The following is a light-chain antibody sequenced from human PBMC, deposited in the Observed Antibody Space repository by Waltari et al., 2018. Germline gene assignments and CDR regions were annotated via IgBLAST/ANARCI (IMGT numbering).Light chain of an antibody. CDR2: DAS. Sequence: EVVLTQSPATLPLSPGERATLSRRASQNVINFLAWYQQKPGRAPRLLIYDASQRTTGIPARFSGSGSGTDFTLTISSLEPEDFAVYYCQQHRNWPITFGQGTRLDIQ. CDR1: QNVINF. V-gene: IGKV3-11*01. J-gene: IGKJ5*01. CDR3: QQHRNWPIT.